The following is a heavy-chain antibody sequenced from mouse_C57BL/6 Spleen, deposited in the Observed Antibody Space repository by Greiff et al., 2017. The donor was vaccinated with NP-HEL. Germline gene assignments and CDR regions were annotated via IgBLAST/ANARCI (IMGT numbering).Heavy chain of an antibody. D-gene: IGHD1-1*01. Sequence: EVQVVESGGGLVKPGGSLKLSCAASGFTFSDYGMHWVRQAPEKGLEWVAYISSGSSTIYYADTVKGRFTISRDNAKNTLFLQMTSLRSEDTAMYYCARQDYYDGSSYAMDYWGQGTSVTVSS. J-gene: IGHJ4*01. CDR1: GFTFSDYG. CDR3: ARQDYYDGSSYAMDY. CDR2: ISSGSSTI. V-gene: IGHV5-17*01.